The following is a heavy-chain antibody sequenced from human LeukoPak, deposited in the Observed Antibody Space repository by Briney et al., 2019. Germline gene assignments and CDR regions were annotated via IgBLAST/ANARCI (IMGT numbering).Heavy chain of an antibody. Sequence: PGGSLRLSCTAAGFTFDDYGMSWVRQIPGKGLEWVAGITWNGGSTDYAVSVRGRFTISRDNAKNSLYLQMNSLRAEDTAVYYCARESGYDSEPFDYWGQGTLVTVSS. CDR1: GFTFDDYG. CDR2: ITWNGGST. CDR3: ARESGYDSEPFDY. V-gene: IGHV3-20*04. D-gene: IGHD5-12*01. J-gene: IGHJ4*02.